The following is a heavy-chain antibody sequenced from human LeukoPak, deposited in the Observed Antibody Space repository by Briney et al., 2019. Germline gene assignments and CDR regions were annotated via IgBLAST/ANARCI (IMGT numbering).Heavy chain of an antibody. CDR1: GYSISSGYY. CDR3: ARARGLGIADEYNWFDP. D-gene: IGHD6-13*01. V-gene: IGHV4-38-2*01. CDR2: IYHSGST. Sequence: PSETLSLTCAVSGYSISSGYYWGWIRQPPGKGLEWIGSIYHSGSTYYNPSLKSRVTISVDTSKNQFSLRLSSVTAADTAVYYCARARGLGIADEYNWFDPWGQGTLVTVSS. J-gene: IGHJ5*02.